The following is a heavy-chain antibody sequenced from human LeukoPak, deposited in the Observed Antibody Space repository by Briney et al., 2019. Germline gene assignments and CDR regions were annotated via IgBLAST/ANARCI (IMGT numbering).Heavy chain of an antibody. D-gene: IGHD6-19*01. V-gene: IGHV3-30*04. Sequence: GSLRLSCVASGFTFSSYAMHWVRQAPGKGLEWVAVISYDGSNKYYADSVKGRFTISRDNSKNTLYLQMNSLRAEDTAVYYCAKEAVAGTKSDYWGQGTLVTVSS. CDR3: AKEAVAGTKSDY. CDR2: ISYDGSNK. J-gene: IGHJ4*02. CDR1: GFTFSSYA.